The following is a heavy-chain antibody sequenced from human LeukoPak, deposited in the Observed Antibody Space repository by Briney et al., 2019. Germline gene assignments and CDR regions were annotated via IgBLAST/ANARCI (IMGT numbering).Heavy chain of an antibody. CDR1: GDSVSSNSAA. V-gene: IGHV6-1*01. CDR3: ARGGQGDGYSADEALDL. CDR2: TYYRSKWYN. J-gene: IGHJ3*01. Sequence: SQTLSLTCAISGDSVSSNSAAWNWIRQSPSRGLEWLGRTYYRSKWYNDYVVSVKSRININPDTSKNQFSLQLNSVTPEDTAVYYCARGGQGDGYSADEALDLWGQGTMVTVS. D-gene: IGHD5-18*01.